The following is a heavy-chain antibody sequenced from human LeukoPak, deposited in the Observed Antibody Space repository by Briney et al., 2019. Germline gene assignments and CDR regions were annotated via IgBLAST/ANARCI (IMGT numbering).Heavy chain of an antibody. Sequence: GGSLRLSCAASGFTFSSYWMSWVRQAPGKGLEWVANINQDGSDKYYVDSVKGRFTISRDNPKNSSYLQMNRPRADYTTLFYCARDPGYYDSSGYYYSWFDTWGPGKLVTVSS. CDR2: INQDGSDK. CDR1: GFTFSSYW. CDR3: ARDPGYYDSSGYYYSWFDT. J-gene: IGHJ5*02. D-gene: IGHD3-22*01. V-gene: IGHV3-7*01.